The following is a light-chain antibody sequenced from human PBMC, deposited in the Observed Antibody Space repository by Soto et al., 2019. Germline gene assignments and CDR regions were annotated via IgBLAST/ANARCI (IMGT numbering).Light chain of an antibody. J-gene: IGKJ5*01. CDR2: DAS. V-gene: IGKV3-11*01. CDR1: QSVSSY. CDR3: QQRSNWPIT. Sequence: ESVLTQRPATLSLSPGERATLSCRASQSVSSYLAWYQQKPGQAPRLLIYDASNRATGIPARFSGSGSGTDFTLTISSLEPEDFAVYYCQQRSNWPITFGQGTRLEI.